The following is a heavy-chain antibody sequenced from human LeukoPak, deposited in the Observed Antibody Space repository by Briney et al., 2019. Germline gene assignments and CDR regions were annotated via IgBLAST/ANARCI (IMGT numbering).Heavy chain of an antibody. J-gene: IGHJ3*02. V-gene: IGHV3-30*19. CDR3: AREFSSFDI. D-gene: IGHD2-2*01. CDR1: GFTFSTYG. Sequence: GESLRLSCAASGFTFSTYGMHWVRQAPGKGLEWVAVISYDGSNKYYADSVKGRFTISRDNSKNTLYLQMNSLRAEDTAVYYCAREFSSFDIWGQGTMVTVSS. CDR2: ISYDGSNK.